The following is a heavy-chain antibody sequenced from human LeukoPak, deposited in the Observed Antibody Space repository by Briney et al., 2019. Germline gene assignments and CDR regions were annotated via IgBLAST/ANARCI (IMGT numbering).Heavy chain of an antibody. Sequence: GGSLRLSCAASGFRFDESDMHWVRQAPGKGPEWDSGINWNSGSIAYANSVRGRFAISRDNANNSLSLQMNSLRVEDTAFYYCARGGYTSSWDYFDFWGQGTLVTVSS. D-gene: IGHD6-13*01. CDR3: ARGGYTSSWDYFDF. J-gene: IGHJ4*02. V-gene: IGHV3-9*01. CDR1: GFRFDESD. CDR2: INWNSGSI.